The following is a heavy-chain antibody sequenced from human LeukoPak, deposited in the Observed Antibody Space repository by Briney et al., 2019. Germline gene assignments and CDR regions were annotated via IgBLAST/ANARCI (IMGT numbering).Heavy chain of an antibody. Sequence: PSETLSLTCAVSGGSISSGGYSWSWIRRPPGQGLEWIGYIYHSGSTYYNPSLKSRITISVDRSKNQFSLKLSSVTAADTAVYYCARAPYCSGGSCYRHPIHFDYWGQGTLVTVSS. CDR1: GGSISSGGYS. D-gene: IGHD2-15*01. V-gene: IGHV4-30-2*01. CDR2: IYHSGST. CDR3: ARAPYCSGGSCYRHPIHFDY. J-gene: IGHJ4*02.